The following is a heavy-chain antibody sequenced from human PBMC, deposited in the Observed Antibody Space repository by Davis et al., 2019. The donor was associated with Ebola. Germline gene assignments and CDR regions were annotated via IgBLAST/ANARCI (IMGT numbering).Heavy chain of an antibody. J-gene: IGHJ5*02. CDR1: GGSISSSTHY. V-gene: IGHV4-39*07. CDR3: ARDRDYSSSQHCFDP. CDR2: LYYSANT. Sequence: MPGRSLRPSCTVSGGSISSSTHYGGWVRQSQGKGLEWLGTLYYSANTYYSPSWKSRVIVSVDTSRNQFSLNLNSVTAADTAVYYCARDRDYSSSQHCFDPWGLGTLVTVSS. D-gene: IGHD6-13*01.